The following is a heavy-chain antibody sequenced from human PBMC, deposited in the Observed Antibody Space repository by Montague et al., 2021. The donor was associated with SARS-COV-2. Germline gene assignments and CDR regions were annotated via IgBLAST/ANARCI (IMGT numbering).Heavy chain of an antibody. V-gene: IGHV4-4*07. J-gene: IGHJ4*02. D-gene: IGHD6-6*01. CDR1: GGSITGFS. Sequence: SETLSLTCAVSGGSITGFSWSWVRQPAGKGLEWIGRVATSGTTNYSPSLGSRVTMSVDTSKNQLSLNLNSVTAADTAIYYCARTPTRPLSLDSWGQGTLVTVSS. CDR3: ARTPTRPLSLDS. CDR2: VATSGTT.